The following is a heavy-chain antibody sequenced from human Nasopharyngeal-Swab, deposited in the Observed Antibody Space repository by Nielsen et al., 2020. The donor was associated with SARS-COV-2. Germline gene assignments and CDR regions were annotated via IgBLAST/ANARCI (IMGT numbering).Heavy chain of an antibody. Sequence: GESLKISCAASGFPSSSFGLHGVRQPPAKGLEWVAVISYVGSHKYYADSVKGRFTMSRDNSKDTLYLQMNSLRAEDTAVYYCAKCSSTYCYTKYYMDVWGKGTTVTVSS. V-gene: IGHV3-30*18. CDR2: ISYVGSHK. D-gene: IGHD2-2*02. J-gene: IGHJ6*03. CDR3: AKCSSTYCYTKYYMDV. CDR1: GFPSSSFG.